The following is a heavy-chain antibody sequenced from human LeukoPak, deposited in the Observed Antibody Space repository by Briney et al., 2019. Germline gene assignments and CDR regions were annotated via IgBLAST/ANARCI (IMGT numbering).Heavy chain of an antibody. D-gene: IGHD4-17*01. CDR2: ISSSSSYI. CDR3: ARSLYGVDYGDAFDI. V-gene: IGHV3-21*01. Sequence: PGGSLRLSCAASGFTFSSYSMNWVRQAPGKGLEWVSSISSSSSYIYYADSAKGRFTISRDNAKNSLYLQMNSLRAEDTAVYYCARSLYGVDYGDAFDIWGQGTMVTVSS. J-gene: IGHJ3*02. CDR1: GFTFSSYS.